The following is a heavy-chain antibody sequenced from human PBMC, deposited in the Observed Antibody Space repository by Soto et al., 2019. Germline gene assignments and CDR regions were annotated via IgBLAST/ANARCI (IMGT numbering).Heavy chain of an antibody. V-gene: IGHV1-69*01. CDR2: IIPIFGTA. CDR1: GGTFSSYA. CDR3: ASGVWRWLQGHPNFDY. D-gene: IGHD5-12*01. J-gene: IGHJ4*02. Sequence: QVQLVQSGAEVKKPGSSVKVSCKASGGTFSSYAISWVRQAPGQGLEWMGGIIPIFGTANYAQKFQGRVTITADESTSTASMELSSLRSEDTAVYYCASGVWRWLQGHPNFDYWGQGTLVTVSS.